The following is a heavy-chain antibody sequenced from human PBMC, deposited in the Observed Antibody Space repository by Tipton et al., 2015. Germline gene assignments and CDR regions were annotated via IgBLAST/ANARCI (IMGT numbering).Heavy chain of an antibody. J-gene: IGHJ5*02. CDR2: IGGSSRTI. CDR1: GFTFSPYS. CDR3: ARVGVATITRWLDP. D-gene: IGHD5-12*01. Sequence: SLRLSCAASGFTFSPYSMNWVRQAPGKGLEWISYIGGSSRTIYYADSVKGRFTISRDNAKNSLYLQMNSLRVEDTAVYYCARVGVATITRWLDPWGQGTLVTVSS. V-gene: IGHV3-48*01.